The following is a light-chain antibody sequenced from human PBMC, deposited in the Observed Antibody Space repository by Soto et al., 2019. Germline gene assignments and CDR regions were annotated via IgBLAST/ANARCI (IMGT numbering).Light chain of an antibody. CDR3: TSYTSSRTLE. V-gene: IGLV2-14*01. CDR2: EVS. CDR1: SSDVGGYNY. Sequence: QSALTQPASVSGSPGQSITISCTGTSSDVGGYNYVSWYQQYPGKAPKLMIYEVSHRPSGVSDRFSGSKSGNTASLTISGLQAEDEADYYCTSYTSSRTLEVGGGTKLTVL. J-gene: IGLJ2*01.